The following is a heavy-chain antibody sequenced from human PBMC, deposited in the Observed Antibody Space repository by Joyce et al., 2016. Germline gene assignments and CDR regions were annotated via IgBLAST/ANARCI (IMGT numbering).Heavy chain of an antibody. D-gene: IGHD1/OR15-1a*01. J-gene: IGHJ4*02. V-gene: IGHV1-2*06. Sequence: QVQLVQSGAEVRKPGASVKVSCKTSGYTFTGYYIHWVRQAPGQGPEWMGRVNPTSGDTHYAQKFQGRVTMTRDTSISTAYMELWRLRSDDTAIYYCTRDITGTTNFWGQGTLVTVSS. CDR3: TRDITGTTNF. CDR1: GYTFTGYY. CDR2: VNPTSGDT.